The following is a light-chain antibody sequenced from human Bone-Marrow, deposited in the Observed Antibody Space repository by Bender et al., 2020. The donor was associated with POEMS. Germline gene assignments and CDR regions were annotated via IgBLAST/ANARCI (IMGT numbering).Light chain of an antibody. Sequence: QSALTQPGSVSGSPGQSISISCSGSSGDVGSYGLVSWYQQHPGQAPKLIIYYVRKRPSGVPDRFSGSKSGNTASLTVSGLQQEDEADYYCFSYVGSDNYVFGTGTKVSVL. J-gene: IGLJ1*01. CDR2: YVR. CDR1: SGDVGSYGL. CDR3: FSYVGSDNYV. V-gene: IGLV2-23*02.